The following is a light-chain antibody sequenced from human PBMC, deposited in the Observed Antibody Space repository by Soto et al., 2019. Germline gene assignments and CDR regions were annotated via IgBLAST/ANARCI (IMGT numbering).Light chain of an antibody. Sequence: EIVLTQPAGTLSLSPGERATLSCRASQSVSSSYSAWYQQKPGQAPRLLIYGASSRATGIPDRFSGSGSGTDFTLTISRLEPEDFAVYYCQQYGSSPSFGQGTRLEIK. CDR3: QQYGSSPS. J-gene: IGKJ5*01. CDR2: GAS. CDR1: QSVSSSY. V-gene: IGKV3-20*01.